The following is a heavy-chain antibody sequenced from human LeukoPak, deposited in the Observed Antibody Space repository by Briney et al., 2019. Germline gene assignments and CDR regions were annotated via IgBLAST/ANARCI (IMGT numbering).Heavy chain of an antibody. D-gene: IGHD6-19*01. J-gene: IGHJ4*02. CDR1: GFTFSSHD. CDR2: IGTAGNT. Sequence: GSLRLSCAASGFTFSSHDMHWVRQPTGKGLEWVSVIGTAGNTYYTDSVKGRFTISRENAKNSLYLQMDNLRAEDTAVYYCARSKSYSSGWTDFDCWGQGTLVTVSS. V-gene: IGHV3-13*01. CDR3: ARSKSYSSGWTDFDC.